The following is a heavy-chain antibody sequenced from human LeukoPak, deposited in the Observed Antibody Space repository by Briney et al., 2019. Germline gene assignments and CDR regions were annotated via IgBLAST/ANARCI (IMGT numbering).Heavy chain of an antibody. D-gene: IGHD6-19*01. J-gene: IGHJ4*02. Sequence: GGSLRLSCAASGFTFSSFWMSWVRRAPGKGLEWVANINQDGSNKYYVDSLKGRFTISRDNAKNSLFLQMNRLRAEDTAVYYCVRDIAVAANHDSWGQGTLVTVPS. CDR1: GFTFSSFW. CDR2: INQDGSNK. V-gene: IGHV3-7*05. CDR3: VRDIAVAANHDS.